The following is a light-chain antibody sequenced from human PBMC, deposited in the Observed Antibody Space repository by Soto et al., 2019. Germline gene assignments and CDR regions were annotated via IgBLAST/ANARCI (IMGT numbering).Light chain of an antibody. Sequence: DIQMTQSPSTLSGSVGDRVTITCRASQTISSWLAWYQQKPGKAPKLLIYKASTLKSGVPSRFSGSGSGTEFTLTSSSLQPDDVASYYCQHYNCYSAAFGQGTKQEIK. V-gene: IGKV1-5*03. CDR3: QHYNCYSAA. CDR1: QTISSW. J-gene: IGKJ1*01. CDR2: KAS.